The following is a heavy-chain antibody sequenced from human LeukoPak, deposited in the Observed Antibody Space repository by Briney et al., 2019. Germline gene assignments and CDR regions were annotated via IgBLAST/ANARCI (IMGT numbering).Heavy chain of an antibody. Sequence: GGFLRLSCAASGFTVSSNYMSWVRQAPGKGLEWVSVIYSGGSTYYADSVKGRFTISRDNSKNTLYLQMNSLRAEDTAVYYCARRLLTYYYDSSGYLGAFDIWGQGTMVTVSS. CDR2: IYSGGST. CDR3: ARRLLTYYYDSSGYLGAFDI. J-gene: IGHJ3*02. CDR1: GFTVSSNY. V-gene: IGHV3-53*01. D-gene: IGHD3-22*01.